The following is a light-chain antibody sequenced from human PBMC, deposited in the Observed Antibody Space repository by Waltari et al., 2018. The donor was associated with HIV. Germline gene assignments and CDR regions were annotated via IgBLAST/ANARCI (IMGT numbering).Light chain of an antibody. J-gene: IGLJ1*01. CDR2: GNT. CDR3: QSYDSGLSAYV. Sequence: QSVLTQPPSVSGAPGQRVTISCTGSSSNIGAGYDVHWFQQLPGTAPKLLIYGNTNRPAGVPDRCSGAKSGTSASLAITGLQAEDEGDYYCQSYDSGLSAYVFGTGTKVTVL. V-gene: IGLV1-40*01. CDR1: SSNIGAGYD.